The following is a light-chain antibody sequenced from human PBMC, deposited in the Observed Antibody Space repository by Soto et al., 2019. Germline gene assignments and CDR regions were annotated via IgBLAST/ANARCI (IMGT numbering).Light chain of an antibody. CDR2: GAS. CDR3: QLYGSSPKT. CDR1: QSVRSNY. Sequence: EILFSPSPSPLSLSPGERATRPCRASQSVRSNYLAWYQQKPGQAPRLLIYGASSRATGIPDRFSGSGSGTDFTLTISRLEPEDFAVYYCQLYGSSPKTFGQGTKVDIK. V-gene: IGKV3-20*01. J-gene: IGKJ1*01.